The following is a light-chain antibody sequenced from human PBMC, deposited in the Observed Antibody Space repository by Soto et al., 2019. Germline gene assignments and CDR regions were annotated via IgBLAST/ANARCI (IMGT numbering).Light chain of an antibody. CDR3: QAWDSSTVV. J-gene: IGLJ2*01. Sequence: SYELTQPPSVSVSPGQTASITCSGDKLGHKYVCWYQQKPGQSPFLVIYQDDKRPSGIPERFSGSNSGNTATLAISGTQAMDEADYYCQAWDSSTVVFGGGTKVTVL. V-gene: IGLV3-1*01. CDR1: KLGHKY. CDR2: QDD.